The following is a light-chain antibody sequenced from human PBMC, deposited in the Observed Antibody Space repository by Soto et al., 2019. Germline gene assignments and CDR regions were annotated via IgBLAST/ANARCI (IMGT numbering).Light chain of an antibody. CDR2: DAS. Sequence: DFQMTQSPSTLAAFVGDRVTITCRASQSINGWLAWYQQKPGRAPKLLIYDASSLESGVPSRFSGSGSATEFTLTISSLQPDDSATYYCQQYNSFHQTFGQGTKVEIK. CDR1: QSINGW. J-gene: IGKJ1*01. V-gene: IGKV1-5*01. CDR3: QQYNSFHQT.